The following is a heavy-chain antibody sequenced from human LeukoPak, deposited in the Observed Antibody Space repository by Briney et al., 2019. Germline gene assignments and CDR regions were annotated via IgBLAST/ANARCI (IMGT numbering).Heavy chain of an antibody. J-gene: IGHJ4*02. CDR1: GFTFDDYT. V-gene: IGHV3-43*01. CDR2: ISWDGGST. Sequence: GGSLRLFCAASGFTFDDYTMHWVRQAPGKGLEWVSLISWDGGSTYSADSVKGRFTISRDNSKNTLYLQINSLRAEDTAVYYCARDGTAMVITNGYFDYWGQGTLVTVSS. CDR3: ARDGTAMVITNGYFDY. D-gene: IGHD5-18*01.